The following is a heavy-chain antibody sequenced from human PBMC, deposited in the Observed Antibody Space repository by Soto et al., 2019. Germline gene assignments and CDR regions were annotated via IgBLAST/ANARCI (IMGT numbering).Heavy chain of an antibody. CDR3: ARGHLAAAATGSYYYMDF. V-gene: IGHV4-34*01. D-gene: IGHD6-13*01. CDR2: INHSGST. J-gene: IGHJ6*03. Sequence: SETLSLTCAVYGGSFSGYYWSWIRQPPGKGLEWIGEINHSGSTNYNPSLKSRVTISVDTSKNQFSLKLSSVTAADTAVYYCARGHLAAAATGSYYYMDFWGKGTTVTVSS. CDR1: GGSFSGYY.